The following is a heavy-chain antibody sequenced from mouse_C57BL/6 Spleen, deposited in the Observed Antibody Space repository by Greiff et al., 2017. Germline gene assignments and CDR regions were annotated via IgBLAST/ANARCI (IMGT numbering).Heavy chain of an antibody. D-gene: IGHD1-1*01. J-gene: IGHJ1*03. CDR1: GFTFTDYY. Sequence: EVQVVESGGGLVQPGGSLSLSCAASGFTFTDYYMSWFRQPPGKALEWLGFIRNKANGYTTEYSASVKGRFTISRDNSQSILYLQMNALKAEDSATYYCARYLPISAVVANDWYFDVWGTGTTVTASS. V-gene: IGHV7-3*01. CDR2: IRNKANGYTT. CDR3: ARYLPISAVVANDWYFDV.